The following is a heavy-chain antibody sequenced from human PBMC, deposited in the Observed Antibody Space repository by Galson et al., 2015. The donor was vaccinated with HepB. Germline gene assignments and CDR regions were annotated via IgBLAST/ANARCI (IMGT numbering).Heavy chain of an antibody. D-gene: IGHD3-10*01. CDR2: AYHSGGT. V-gene: IGHV4-4*02. J-gene: IGHJ4*02. CDR1: GDSINNDRW. Sequence: SETLSLSCAVSGDSINNDRWWSWVRQPPGEGLEWIGEAYHSGGTNYRPSLKSRVTISVDKSKNQFSLKLTSVTAADTAVYYCARAKGGRGYFDYWGQGTLVTVSS. CDR3: ARAKGGRGYFDY.